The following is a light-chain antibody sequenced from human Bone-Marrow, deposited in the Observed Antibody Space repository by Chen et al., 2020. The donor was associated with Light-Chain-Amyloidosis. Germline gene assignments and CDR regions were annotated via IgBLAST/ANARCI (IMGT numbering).Light chain of an antibody. V-gene: IGKV3-11*01. CDR1: QSVSSY. CDR3: QQRSNWPGLT. CDR2: DAS. Sequence: EIVLTHSPATLSLSPGERATLSCRASQSVSSYLAWYQQKPGQAPRLPIYDASNRATGIPARFSGSGSGTDFTLTISSLEPEDFAVYYCQQRSNWPGLTFGGGTKVEIK. J-gene: IGKJ4*01.